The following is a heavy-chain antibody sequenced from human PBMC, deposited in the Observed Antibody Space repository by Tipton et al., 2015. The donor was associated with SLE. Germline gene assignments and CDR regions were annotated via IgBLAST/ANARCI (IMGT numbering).Heavy chain of an antibody. Sequence: TLSLTCSVSGGSTNTGGSYWGWIRQRPGRGLEWLGYIFHSGTTYYNPSLKSRLIISVDTSKNQFSLKLTSVTAADTAVYYCARSLYWEGGYFDSWGQGILVTVSS. CDR1: GGSTNTGGSY. D-gene: IGHD2-8*02. CDR3: ARSLYWEGGYFDS. CDR2: IFHSGTT. J-gene: IGHJ4*02. V-gene: IGHV4-31*03.